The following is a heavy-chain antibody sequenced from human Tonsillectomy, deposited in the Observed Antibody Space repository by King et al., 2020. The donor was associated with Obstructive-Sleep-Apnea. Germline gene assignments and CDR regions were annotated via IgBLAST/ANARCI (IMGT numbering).Heavy chain of an antibody. J-gene: IGHJ6*02. D-gene: IGHD2-2*01. CDR2: IWYDGSNK. CDR3: AKDLEPVVPAAMGGLDG. Sequence: QVQLVESGGGVVQPGRSLRLSCAASGFTFSSYGMHWVRQAPGKGLEWVAVIWYDGSNKYYADSVKGRFTISRDNSKNTLYLQMNSLRAEDTAVYYCAKDLEPVVPAAMGGLDGGGQGTTVTVSS. V-gene: IGHV3-33*06. CDR1: GFTFSSYG.